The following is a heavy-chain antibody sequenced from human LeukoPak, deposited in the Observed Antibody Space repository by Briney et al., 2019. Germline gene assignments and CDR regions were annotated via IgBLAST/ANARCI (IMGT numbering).Heavy chain of an antibody. CDR3: ARDDSGSGRPFDY. Sequence: SETLSLTCIVSGGSISNYFWTWIRQPAGKGLEWIGRISTTGITNYNPSLKSRVSMSVDTSKNQFSLKLSSVTAADTAVYYCARDDSGSGRPFDYWGQGTLVTLSS. CDR2: ISTTGIT. CDR1: GGSISNYF. D-gene: IGHD3-10*01. J-gene: IGHJ4*02. V-gene: IGHV4-4*07.